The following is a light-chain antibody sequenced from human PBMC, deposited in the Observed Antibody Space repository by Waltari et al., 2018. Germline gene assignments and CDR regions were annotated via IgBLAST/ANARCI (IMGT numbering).Light chain of an antibody. CDR2: WAS. Sequence: DIVMTQSPEPLAVSLGERATINCKSSQSVLYTTNNKNYLAWYQQQPGQPPKLLNYWASTRESRVPERCSGSGSGTNFTLTISSLQAEDVAVYYCQQYHSPPQTFGGGTKVEIK. J-gene: IGKJ4*01. CDR1: QSVLYTTNNKNY. V-gene: IGKV4-1*01. CDR3: QQYHSPPQT.